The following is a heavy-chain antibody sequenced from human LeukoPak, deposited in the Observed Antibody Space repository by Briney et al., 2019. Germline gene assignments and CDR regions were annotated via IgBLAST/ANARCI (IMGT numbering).Heavy chain of an antibody. CDR3: AKWGSYTMVRGVIILYGMDV. CDR1: GYTFTSYD. Sequence: ASVKVSCKASGYTFTSYDINWVRQATGQGPEWMGWMNPNSGNTGYAQKFQGRVTMTRNTSISTAYMELSSLRSEDTAVYYCAKWGSYTMVRGVIILYGMDVWGQGTTVTVSS. CDR2: MNPNSGNT. V-gene: IGHV1-8*01. J-gene: IGHJ6*02. D-gene: IGHD3-10*01.